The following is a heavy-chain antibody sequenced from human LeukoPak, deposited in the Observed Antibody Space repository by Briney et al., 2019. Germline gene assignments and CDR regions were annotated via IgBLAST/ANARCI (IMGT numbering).Heavy chain of an antibody. CDR2: ISGSGDNT. CDR1: GFTFSSYA. D-gene: IGHD3-22*01. J-gene: IGHJ4*02. Sequence: GGSLRLSCAASGFTFSSYAMSWVRQAPGKGLEWVSGISGSGDNTYYADSVKGRFTISRDNSKNTLYLQMNSLRAEDTAVYYCANDDSNGPFGYWGQGTLVTVSS. CDR3: ANDDSNGPFGY. V-gene: IGHV3-23*01.